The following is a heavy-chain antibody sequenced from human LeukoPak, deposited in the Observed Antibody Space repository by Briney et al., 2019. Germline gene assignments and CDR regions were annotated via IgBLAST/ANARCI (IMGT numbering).Heavy chain of an antibody. CDR2: IRYDGSNK. CDR1: GFTFSTYG. J-gene: IGHJ5*02. V-gene: IGHV3-30*02. Sequence: GGSLRLSCAASGFTFSTYGMHWVRQAPGKGLEWVAFIRYDGSNKDYADSVRGRFTISRDNSKSTLYLQMNSLRSEDTAIYYCTRASRGYCSRTSCWGSWFDPWGQGTLVTVSS. CDR3: TRASRGYCSRTSCWGSWFDP. D-gene: IGHD2-2*01.